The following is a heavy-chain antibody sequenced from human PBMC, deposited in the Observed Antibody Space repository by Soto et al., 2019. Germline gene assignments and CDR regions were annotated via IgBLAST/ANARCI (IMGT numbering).Heavy chain of an antibody. J-gene: IGHJ3*02. D-gene: IGHD3-3*01. Sequence: SETLSVTCTVSGGSISSYYWSWIRQPPGKGLEWIGYIYYSGSTNYNPSLKSRVTISVDTSKNQFSLKLSSVTAADTAVYYCARERTNYYDFWSGYYGRVFDIWGQVTMVTFSS. CDR3: ARERTNYYDFWSGYYGRVFDI. V-gene: IGHV4-59*01. CDR2: IYYSGST. CDR1: GGSISSYY.